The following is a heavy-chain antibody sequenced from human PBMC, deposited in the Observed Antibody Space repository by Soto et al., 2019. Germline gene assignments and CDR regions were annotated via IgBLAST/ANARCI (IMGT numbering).Heavy chain of an antibody. CDR1: GYRFTTYS. J-gene: IGHJ5*01. V-gene: IGHV1-18*01. Sequence: QVQLVQSGAEVKKPGATVKVSCKTSGYRFTTYSISWVRQAPGQGLEWMGWISGYNGNTKYAQKFQDRVTLSTDTSTTTAYMELRSLSSDDTAVYYCARIIYYSASENWLDSWGQGTLVTVSS. CDR2: ISGYNGNT. D-gene: IGHD3-10*01. CDR3: ARIIYYSASENWLDS.